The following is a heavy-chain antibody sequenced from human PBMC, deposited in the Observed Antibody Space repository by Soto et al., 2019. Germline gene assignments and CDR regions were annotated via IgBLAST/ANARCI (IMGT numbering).Heavy chain of an antibody. CDR1: GYSVTSYW. CDR2: IYPGDSDT. V-gene: IGHV5-51*01. CDR3: ARFLMGSYYGMDV. J-gene: IGHJ6*02. Sequence: GESLKISCTGSGYSVTSYWIGLVRQIHGKGLEWMGIIYPGDSDTRYSPSLQGEVTISADKSISTAYLQGSSLKDSDTAMYYCARFLMGSYYGMDVWGQGTTVTVSS. D-gene: IGHD3-3*01.